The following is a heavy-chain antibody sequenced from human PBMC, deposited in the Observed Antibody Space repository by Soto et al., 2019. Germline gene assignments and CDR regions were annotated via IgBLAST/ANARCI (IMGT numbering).Heavy chain of an antibody. J-gene: IGHJ6*02. V-gene: IGHV4-31*03. D-gene: IGHD3-10*01. CDR1: GGSISSGGYY. CDR2: IYYSGGT. CDR3: ARDVSAWLYGSGSYYRSVASYSGIDV. Sequence: SETLSLTCTVSGGSISSGGYYWSWIRQHPGKGLEWIGYIYYSGGTYYNPSLKSRVTISVDTSKNQFSLKLSSVTAADTAVYYCARDVSAWLYGSGSYYRSVASYSGIDVWGQRTTLPVSS.